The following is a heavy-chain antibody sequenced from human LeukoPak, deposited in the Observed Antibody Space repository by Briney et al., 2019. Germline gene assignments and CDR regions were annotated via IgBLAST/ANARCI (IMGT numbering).Heavy chain of an antibody. CDR1: GYSISSDSY. J-gene: IGHJ5*02. D-gene: IGHD2-2*01. CDR2: ISHSGTT. V-gene: IGHV4-38-2*02. CDR3: AKFGSTSGRGFDP. Sequence: SETLSLTCTVSGYSISSDSYWGWIRQPPGKGLEWIGTISHSGTTYYGPSLKSRVTISIDTSENHFSLDLTSVTATDTAVYYCAKFGSTSGRGFDPWGQGTLVTVSS.